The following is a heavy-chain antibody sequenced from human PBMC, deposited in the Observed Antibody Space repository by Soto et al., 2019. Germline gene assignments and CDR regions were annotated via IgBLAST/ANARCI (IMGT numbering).Heavy chain of an antibody. Sequence: GGSLRLSCTASGFTFNTYSMNWVRQAPGKGLEWVSYISSTSDTRLYADSVKGRFTISRDNAKNSLFLQMNSLRAEDTAVYYCAKDLRYIGSEDAFDIWGQGTMVTVPS. CDR3: AKDLRYIGSEDAFDI. CDR1: GFTFNTYS. D-gene: IGHD3-10*01. CDR2: ISSTSDTR. J-gene: IGHJ3*02. V-gene: IGHV3-48*01.